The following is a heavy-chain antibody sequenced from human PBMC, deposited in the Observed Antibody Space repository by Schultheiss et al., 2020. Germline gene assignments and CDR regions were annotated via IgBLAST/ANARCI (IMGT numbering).Heavy chain of an antibody. Sequence: SATLSLTCSVSGGSVSSGTYYWTWIRQPPGRGPEWIGYISSSGRSSCTPSLKSRVTMSLDTSKNQFSLRLSSVTAADTAVYYCARASYCSSTSCSNWFDPWGQGTLVTVSS. CDR2: ISSSGRS. V-gene: IGHV4-61*01. D-gene: IGHD2-2*01. J-gene: IGHJ5*02. CDR3: ARASYCSSTSCSNWFDP. CDR1: GGSVSSGTYY.